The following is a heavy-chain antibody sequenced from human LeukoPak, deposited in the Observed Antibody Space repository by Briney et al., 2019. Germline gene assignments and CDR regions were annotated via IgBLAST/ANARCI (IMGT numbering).Heavy chain of an antibody. J-gene: IGHJ4*02. CDR2: INPNSGGT. V-gene: IGHV1-2*02. D-gene: IGHD3-22*01. Sequence: ASVKVSCKASGYTFTGYYMHWVRQAPGQGLEWMGWINPNSGGTNYAQKFQGRVTMTRDTSISTAYMELSRLRSDDTAVYYCARNYYDSSGYITDCWGQGTLVTVSS. CDR3: ARNYYDSSGYITDC. CDR1: GYTFTGYY.